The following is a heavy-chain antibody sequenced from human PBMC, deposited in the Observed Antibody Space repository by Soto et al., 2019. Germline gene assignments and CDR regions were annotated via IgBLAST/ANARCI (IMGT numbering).Heavy chain of an antibody. CDR2: IYYSGST. Sequence: SATLSLTWAVSGGSISSYYWSWIRQPTGKGLEWIGYIYYSGSTHYNPSVKSRVTISVDTSKNQFSLKLSSVTAADTAVYYCARARGGAYYDFWSGYSPELLGGPYYYYYYGMDVWGQGTTVTVSS. CDR1: GGSISSYY. D-gene: IGHD3-3*01. CDR3: ARARGGAYYDFWSGYSPELLGGPYYYYYYGMDV. J-gene: IGHJ6*02. V-gene: IGHV4-59*01.